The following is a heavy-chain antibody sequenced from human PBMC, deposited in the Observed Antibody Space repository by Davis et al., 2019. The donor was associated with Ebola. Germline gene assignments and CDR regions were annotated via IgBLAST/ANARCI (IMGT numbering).Heavy chain of an antibody. CDR2: INHSGST. D-gene: IGHD6-19*01. CDR1: GGSFSRYY. V-gene: IGHV4-34*01. J-gene: IGHJ5*02. CDR3: AKSTQWLDGYNWFDP. Sequence: SETLSLTCAVYGGSFSRYYWSWIRHPPRKGQEWIGEINHSGSTNYNPSLKSRVTISVDTSKNQFSLKLSSVTAADTAVYYCAKSTQWLDGYNWFDPWGQGTLVTVSS.